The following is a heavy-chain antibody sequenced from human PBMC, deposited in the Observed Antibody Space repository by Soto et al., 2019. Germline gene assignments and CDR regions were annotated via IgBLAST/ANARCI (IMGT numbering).Heavy chain of an antibody. CDR2: IYYSGST. D-gene: IGHD1-1*01. V-gene: IGHV4-59*01. J-gene: IGHJ4*02. CDR3: ARGHNWNDAFDY. CDR1: GGSLSSYY. Sequence: SETLSLTCTVSGGSLSSYYWSWMRQPPGKGLEWIGYIYYSGSTSYNPSLKSRVTISVDTSNNQFSLKLSSVTAADTAVYYCARGHNWNDAFDYWGRGTLVTVSS.